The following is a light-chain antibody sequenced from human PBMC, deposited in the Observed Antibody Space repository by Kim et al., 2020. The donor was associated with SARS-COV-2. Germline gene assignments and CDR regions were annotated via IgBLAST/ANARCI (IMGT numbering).Light chain of an antibody. Sequence: QSVLTQPPSASGTPGQRVTITCSESSSNIGSKTVNWYQQLPGSAPKLLIHSNDQRPSGVPDRFSGSKSGTSASLAISGLQSDDEADYYCAAWDDSLSGPLIFGGGTKLTVL. CDR2: SND. V-gene: IGLV1-44*01. CDR1: SSNIGSKT. J-gene: IGLJ2*01. CDR3: AAWDDSLSGPLI.